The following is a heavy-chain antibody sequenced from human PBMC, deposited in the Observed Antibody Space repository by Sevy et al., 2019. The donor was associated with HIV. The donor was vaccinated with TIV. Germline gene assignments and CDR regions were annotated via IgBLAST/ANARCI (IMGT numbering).Heavy chain of an antibody. CDR3: AREGGERWFLDYFDH. CDR1: GFTFSSSG. D-gene: IGHD3-22*01. J-gene: IGHJ4*02. Sequence: GGSLRLSCAASGFTFSSSGMHWVRQAPGKGLEWVAVISYDGGNTYYADSVKGRFTISRDTSKNTLYLEMNSLTIEDTAVYYCAREGGERWFLDYFDHWGQGTLVTVSS. V-gene: IGHV3-30*03. CDR2: ISYDGGNT.